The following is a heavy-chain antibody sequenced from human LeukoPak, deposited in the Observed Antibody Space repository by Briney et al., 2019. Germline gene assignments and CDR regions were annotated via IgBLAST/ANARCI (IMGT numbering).Heavy chain of an antibody. D-gene: IGHD5-12*01. V-gene: IGHV4-4*07. Sequence: PSETLSLTCTVSGGSISSYYWSWIRQPAGKGLEWIGRIYTSGSTNYNPSLKSRVTMSVDTSKNQFSLRLSSVTAADAAVYYCARDMRGYGPQYWDYWGQGTLVTVSS. J-gene: IGHJ4*02. CDR2: IYTSGST. CDR1: GGSISSYY. CDR3: ARDMRGYGPQYWDY.